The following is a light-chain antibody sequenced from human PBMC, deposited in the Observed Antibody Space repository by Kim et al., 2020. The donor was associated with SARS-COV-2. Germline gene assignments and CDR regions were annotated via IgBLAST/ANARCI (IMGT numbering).Light chain of an antibody. V-gene: IGKV3-11*01. CDR1: QSVSSY. CDR3: QQRTNWPLT. CDR2: DAS. J-gene: IGKJ4*01. Sequence: EVVLTQSPATLSLSPGERATLSCRASQSVSSYLAWYQQKPGQAPRLLIYDASNRATGIPARFTGSGSGTDFSLTISSLELEAFAVYYCQQRTNWPLTFGGGTNVDIK.